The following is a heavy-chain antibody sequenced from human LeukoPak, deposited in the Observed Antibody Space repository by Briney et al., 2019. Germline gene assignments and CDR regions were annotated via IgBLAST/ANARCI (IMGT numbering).Heavy chain of an antibody. CDR3: ATMDVDGRGSDWFDT. V-gene: IGHV1-8*01. D-gene: IGHD2-2*03. CDR2: MKPNDGNT. J-gene: IGHJ5*02. Sequence: ASVKVSCKASGYTFTSRNINWVRQAIGQGLEWMGWMKPNDGNTGYAQKLKGRVTMTGNTPISTAYLELRNLRSEDKAVYYCATMDVDGRGSDWFDTWGQGTLVIVSS. CDR1: GYTFTSRN.